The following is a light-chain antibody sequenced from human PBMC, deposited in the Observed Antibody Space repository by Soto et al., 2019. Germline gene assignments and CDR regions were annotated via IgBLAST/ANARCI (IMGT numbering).Light chain of an antibody. CDR3: QQYNNPIT. Sequence: IVLTQSPCTLSLSPGERPSLSCRASQSVSSNYLAWFQQKPGQAPRLLIYGASTRATGIPARFSGSGSGTEFTLTISSLQSEDFAVYYCQQYNNPITFGQGTRLE. CDR2: GAS. J-gene: IGKJ5*01. CDR1: QSVSSN. V-gene: IGKV3-15*01.